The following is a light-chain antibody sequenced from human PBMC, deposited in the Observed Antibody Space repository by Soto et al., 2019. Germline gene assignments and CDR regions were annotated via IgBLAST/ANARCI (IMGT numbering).Light chain of an antibody. CDR2: DAS. Sequence: EIVLTQAPATLSLSPGERATLSCRASQSVSSYLAWYQQKPGQAPRLLIYDASNRATGIPARFSGSGSGTAFTLTLSSLEPEDFAIYYCQQRSNWPQVTFGGGTKVEIK. CDR3: QQRSNWPQVT. CDR1: QSVSSY. J-gene: IGKJ4*02. V-gene: IGKV3-11*01.